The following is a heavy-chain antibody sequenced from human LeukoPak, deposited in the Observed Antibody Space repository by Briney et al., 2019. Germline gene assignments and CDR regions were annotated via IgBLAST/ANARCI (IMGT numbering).Heavy chain of an antibody. V-gene: IGHV3-21*01. CDR1: GFTFSSYS. Sequence: PGGSLRLSCAASGFTFSSYSMNWVRQAPGKGLEWVSSISSSSSYIYYAHSVKGRFTISRDNAKNSLYLQMNSLRAEDTAVYYCARDGGSSYSSSWSKSFDYWGQGTLGTVS. CDR3: ARDGGSSYSSSWSKSFDY. J-gene: IGHJ4*02. CDR2: ISSSSSYI. D-gene: IGHD6-13*01.